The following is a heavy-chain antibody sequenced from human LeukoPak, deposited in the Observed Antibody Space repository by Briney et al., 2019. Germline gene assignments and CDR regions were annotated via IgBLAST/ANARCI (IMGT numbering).Heavy chain of an antibody. Sequence: ASVKVSCKASGYTFSDYYIHWVRQAPGQGLEWMGWINPNTGGTNFVQKFQGRVTMTRDTSINTAYMELSRLRSDDTAVYYCARDRSPAPGRSYGRGHFDYWGQGTLVTVSS. CDR1: GYTFSDYY. CDR2: INPNTGGT. V-gene: IGHV1-2*02. CDR3: ARDRSPAPGRSYGRGHFDY. D-gene: IGHD5-18*01. J-gene: IGHJ4*02.